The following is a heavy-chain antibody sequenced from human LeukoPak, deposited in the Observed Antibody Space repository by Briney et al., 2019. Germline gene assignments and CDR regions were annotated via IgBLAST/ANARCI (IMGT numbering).Heavy chain of an antibody. Sequence: SETLSLTCTVSGGSISGCYWSWIRQPAGKGLEWIGRIYTSGSTSYNPSLKSRVTMSVDTSKNQFSLKLRSVTAADTAVYYCTKEPLPWGQGTLVTVSS. V-gene: IGHV4-4*07. CDR3: TKEPLP. J-gene: IGHJ5*02. CDR2: IYTSGST. CDR1: GGSISGCY.